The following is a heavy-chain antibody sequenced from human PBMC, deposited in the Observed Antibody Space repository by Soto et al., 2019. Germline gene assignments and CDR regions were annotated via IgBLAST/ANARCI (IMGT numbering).Heavy chain of an antibody. D-gene: IGHD7-27*01. CDR2: ISGGGVST. V-gene: IGHV3-23*01. J-gene: IGHJ5*02. CDR1: GFTFSNYA. CDR3: AKDGDRITATPTGWFDP. Sequence: QLLESGGGFVQPGGSLRLSCAASGFTFSNYAMSWVRQAPGKGLEWVSTISGGGVSTYYADSVKGRFTISRDNSKNTVYLQMSSLRVEETALYYCAKDGDRITATPTGWFDPWGQGTPVTVSS.